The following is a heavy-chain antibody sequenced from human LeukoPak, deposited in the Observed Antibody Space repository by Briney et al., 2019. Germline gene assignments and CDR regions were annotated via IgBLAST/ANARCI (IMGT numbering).Heavy chain of an antibody. D-gene: IGHD3-10*01. CDR1: GFTFSTYG. CDR3: ARGEDLRFGDLDY. V-gene: IGHV3-21*01. J-gene: IGHJ4*02. CDR2: ISSSSSYI. Sequence: GGSLRLSCAASGFTFSTYGMHWVRQAPGKGLEWVSSISSSSSYIYYADSVKGRFTISRDNAKNSLYLQMNSLRAEDTAVYYCARGEDLRFGDLDYWGQGTLVTVSS.